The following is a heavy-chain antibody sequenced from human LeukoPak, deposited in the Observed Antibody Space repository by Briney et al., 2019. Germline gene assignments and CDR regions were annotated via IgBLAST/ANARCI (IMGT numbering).Heavy chain of an antibody. J-gene: IGHJ4*02. D-gene: IGHD5-18*01. CDR1: GGSFSGYY. CDR3: ARSGYSLEFDY. Sequence: SETLSLTCAVYGGSFSGYYWSWIRQPPGKGLEWIGYIYYSGSTNYNPSLKSRVTISVDTSKNQFSLKLSSVTAADTAVYYCARSGYSLEFDYWGQGTLVTVSS. CDR2: IYYSGST. V-gene: IGHV4-59*01.